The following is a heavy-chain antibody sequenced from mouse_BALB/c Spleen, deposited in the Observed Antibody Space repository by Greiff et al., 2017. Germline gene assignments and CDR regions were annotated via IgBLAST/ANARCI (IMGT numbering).Heavy chain of an antibody. V-gene: IGHV7-3*02. J-gene: IGHJ4*01. CDR1: GFTFTDYY. Sequence: EVKLVESGGGLVQPGGSLRLSCATSGFTFTDYYMSWVRQPPGKALEWLGFIRNKANGYTTEYSASVKGRFTISRDNSQSILYLQMNTLRAEDSATYYCARDPLRAMDYWGQGTSVTVSS. CDR3: ARDPLRAMDY. CDR2: IRNKANGYTT.